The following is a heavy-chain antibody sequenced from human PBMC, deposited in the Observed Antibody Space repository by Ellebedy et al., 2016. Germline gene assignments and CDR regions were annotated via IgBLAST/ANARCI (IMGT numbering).Heavy chain of an antibody. CDR2: IYYSGST. Sequence: SETLSLTXTVSARSITSYYWSWIRQPPGKGLEWIGYIYYSGSTNYNPSLKSRVTTSVDTSKNQFSLKLSSVTAADTAVYYCASRGGLGRYYYGMDVWGQGTTVTVSS. CDR1: ARSITSYY. CDR3: ASRGGLGRYYYGMDV. D-gene: IGHD2-15*01. V-gene: IGHV4-59*01. J-gene: IGHJ6*02.